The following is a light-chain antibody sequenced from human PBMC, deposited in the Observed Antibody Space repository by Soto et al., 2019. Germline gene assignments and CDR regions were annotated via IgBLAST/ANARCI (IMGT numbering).Light chain of an antibody. V-gene: IGLV4-69*02. CDR2: INSDGSH. CDR3: QSWGPGIQV. CDR1: SGHTTYA. Sequence: QLVLTQSPSASASLGASVRLTCTLSSGHTTYAIAWHQQQSGKGPRFLMKINSDGSHSKGDGVFDRFSGSSSGAERHLTISSLQSEDEADYYCQSWGPGIQVFGGGTKLTVL. J-gene: IGLJ3*02.